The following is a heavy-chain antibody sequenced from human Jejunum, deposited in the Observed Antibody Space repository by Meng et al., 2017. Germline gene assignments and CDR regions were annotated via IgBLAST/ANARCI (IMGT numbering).Heavy chain of an antibody. J-gene: IGHJ4*02. CDR2: LSGSGSTA. CDR3: AKEPGGTLYYFDS. D-gene: IGHD4-23*01. V-gene: IGHV3-23*01. Sequence: GGSLRLSCVASGFTFSGYGMTWVRQAPGKGLEWVSVLSGSGSTAYYADSVKGRSTISRDNSKNTLYLEMSSLTAEDTAIYYCAKEPGGTLYYFDSWGQGTLVTVSS. CDR1: GFTFSGYG.